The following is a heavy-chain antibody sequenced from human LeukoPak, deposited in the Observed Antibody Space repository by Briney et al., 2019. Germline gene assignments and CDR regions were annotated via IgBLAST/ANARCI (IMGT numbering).Heavy chain of an antibody. D-gene: IGHD4-17*01. V-gene: IGHV3-23*01. Sequence: PGGSLRLSCVAAGFTFSNYVMSLVRQTPGKGLEWVSSISGSGGTTYYADSVKGRFTISRDNSRNTLYLQMNSLRAEDTAVYYCAKDRVSTVTTNYFDYWGQGTLVTVSS. CDR3: AKDRVSTVTTNYFDY. CDR2: ISGSGGTT. J-gene: IGHJ4*02. CDR1: GFTFSNYV.